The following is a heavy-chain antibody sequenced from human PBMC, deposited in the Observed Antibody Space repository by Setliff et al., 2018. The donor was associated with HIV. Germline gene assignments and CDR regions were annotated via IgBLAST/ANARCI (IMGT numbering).Heavy chain of an antibody. Sequence: GGSLRLSCAASGFTFSTYGMHWVRQAPGKGLEGVAVIWYDGSNKYYADSVKGRFTISRDNSKNTLYLQMNSLRAEDTAVYYCAKEERITIFGVVINHAMDVWGKGTTVTVSS. CDR2: IWYDGSNK. CDR1: GFTFSTYG. CDR3: AKEERITIFGVVINHAMDV. J-gene: IGHJ6*03. V-gene: IGHV3-30*02. D-gene: IGHD3-3*01.